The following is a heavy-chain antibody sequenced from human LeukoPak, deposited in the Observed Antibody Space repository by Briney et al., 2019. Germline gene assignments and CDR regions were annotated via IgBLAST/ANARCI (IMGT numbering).Heavy chain of an antibody. CDR2: INPNSGGT. CDR1: GYTFTGYY. J-gene: IGHJ4*02. CDR3: ARDGHDCSGGSCYPGMFGY. V-gene: IGHV1-2*02. D-gene: IGHD2-15*01. Sequence: GASVKVSCEASGYTFTGYYMHWVRQAPGQGLEWMGWINPNSGGTNYAQKFQGRVTMTRDTSISTAYMELSRLRSDDTAVYYCARDGHDCSGGSCYPGMFGYWGQGTLVTVSS.